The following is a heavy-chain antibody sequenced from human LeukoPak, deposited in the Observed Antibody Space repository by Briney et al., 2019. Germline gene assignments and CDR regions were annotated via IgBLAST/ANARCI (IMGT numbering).Heavy chain of an antibody. Sequence: SETLSLTCTVSGDSISSYYWSWIRQPPGKGLEWIGYIYYSGSNNYNPSLKSRVTISVDTSKNQFSLKLSSVTAADTAVYSCARAYYYDSSGYPSNKYYFDYWGQGTLVTVSS. CDR3: ARAYYYDSSGYPSNKYYFDY. D-gene: IGHD3-22*01. V-gene: IGHV4-59*08. CDR2: IYYSGSN. J-gene: IGHJ4*02. CDR1: GDSISSYY.